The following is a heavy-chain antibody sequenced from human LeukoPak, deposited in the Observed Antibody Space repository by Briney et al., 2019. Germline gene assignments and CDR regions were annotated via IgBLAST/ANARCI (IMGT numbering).Heavy chain of an antibody. J-gene: IGHJ4*02. V-gene: IGHV4-4*07. CDR2: IYASGST. CDR1: GGSISSYY. D-gene: IGHD6-19*01. CDR3: AREGYSSGWYKTDY. Sequence: SETLSLTCTVSGGSISSYYWSWIRQPAGKGLEWIGRIYASGSTNYNPSLKGRVTMSVDTSKNQFSLQLRSVTAADTAVYYCAREGYSSGWYKTDYWGQGTLVTVSS.